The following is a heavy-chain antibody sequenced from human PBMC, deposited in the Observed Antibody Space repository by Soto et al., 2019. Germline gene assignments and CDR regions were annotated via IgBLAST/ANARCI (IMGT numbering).Heavy chain of an antibody. Sequence: QVQLQQWGAGLLKPSETLSLTCAVYGGSFSGYYWSWIRQPPGKGLEWIGEINHSGSTNYNPSLKNRVTISVDTSKNQFSLKLSSVTAADTAVYYCARGHSSSGDYWGQGTLVTVSS. CDR1: GGSFSGYY. J-gene: IGHJ4*02. V-gene: IGHV4-34*01. CDR3: ARGHSSSGDY. D-gene: IGHD6-13*01. CDR2: INHSGST.